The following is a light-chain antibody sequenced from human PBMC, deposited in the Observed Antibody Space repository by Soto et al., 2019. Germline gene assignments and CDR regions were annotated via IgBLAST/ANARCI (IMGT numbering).Light chain of an antibody. J-gene: IGKJ1*01. V-gene: IGKV1-5*03. CDR3: QHYSDYSWT. Sequence: DIHMTQSPSTLSASVGDRVTITCRASQSISIWLAWYQQKPGKAPNLLIYKTSSLESGVPSRFSGSGYGTEFTLTISSLQPDDFATYYCQHYSDYSWTFGQGTKVEIK. CDR1: QSISIW. CDR2: KTS.